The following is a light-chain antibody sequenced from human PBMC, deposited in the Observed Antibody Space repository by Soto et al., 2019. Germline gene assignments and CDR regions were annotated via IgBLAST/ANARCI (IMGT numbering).Light chain of an antibody. J-gene: IGKJ1*01. CDR2: DVS. Sequence: DIQMTQSPSTLSASVGDRVTITCRASQSISSWLAWYQQKPGKAPNLLIYDVSNLESGVPSRFSGNGSGTDFTLTISSLQADDFATYYCQQYNSYSPWTVGQGTKVEI. CDR3: QQYNSYSPWT. CDR1: QSISSW. V-gene: IGKV1-5*01.